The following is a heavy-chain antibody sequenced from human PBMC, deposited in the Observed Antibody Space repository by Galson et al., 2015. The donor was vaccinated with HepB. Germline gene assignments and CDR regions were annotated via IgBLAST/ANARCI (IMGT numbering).Heavy chain of an antibody. CDR3: ARYEWLAIGNSPLEFVSYYYYGMDV. J-gene: IGHJ6*02. CDR2: INTNTGNP. V-gene: IGHV7-4-1*02. CDR1: GYTFTSYA. Sequence: SVKVSCKASGYTFTSYAMNWVRQAPGQGLEWMGWINTNTGNPTYAQGFTGRFVFSLDTSVSTAYLQISSLKAEDTAVYYCARYEWLAIGNSPLEFVSYYYYGMDVWGQGTTVTVSS. D-gene: IGHD4-23*01.